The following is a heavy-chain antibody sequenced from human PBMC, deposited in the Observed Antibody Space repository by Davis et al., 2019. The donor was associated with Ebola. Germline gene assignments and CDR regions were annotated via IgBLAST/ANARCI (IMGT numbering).Heavy chain of an antibody. Sequence: MPSETLSLTCTVSGGSISNYYWSWIRQPPGKGLEWIGYVYYSGSTNYNPSLQSRVTISVDTSKNQFSLKLSSVTAADTAVYYCARDAVLSRGELDFWGQGTLVTVSS. CDR1: GGSISNYY. D-gene: IGHD3-10*01. V-gene: IGHV4-59*01. CDR2: VYYSGST. CDR3: ARDAVLSRGELDF. J-gene: IGHJ4*02.